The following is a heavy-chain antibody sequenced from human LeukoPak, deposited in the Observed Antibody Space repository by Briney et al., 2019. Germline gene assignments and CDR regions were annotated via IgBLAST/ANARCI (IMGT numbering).Heavy chain of an antibody. CDR2: INPNSGGT. Sequence: ASVKVSCKASGYTFTSYYMHWVRQAPGQGLEWMGWINPNSGGTNYAQKFQGRVTMTRDTSISTAYMELSRLRSDDTAVYYCARDYDSSGYYHKYYFDYWGQGTLVTVSS. J-gene: IGHJ4*02. CDR1: GYTFTSYY. V-gene: IGHV1-2*02. D-gene: IGHD3-22*01. CDR3: ARDYDSSGYYHKYYFDY.